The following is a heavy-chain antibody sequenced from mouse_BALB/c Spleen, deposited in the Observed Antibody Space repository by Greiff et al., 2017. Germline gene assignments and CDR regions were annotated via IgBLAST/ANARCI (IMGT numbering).Heavy chain of an antibody. Sequence: EVKLQESGAELVKPGASVKLSCTASGFNIKDTYMHWVKQRPEQGLEWIGRIDPANGNTKYDPKFQGKATITADTSSNTAYLQLSSLTSEDTAVYYCARRPYYYYAMDYWGQGTSVTVSS. CDR2: IDPANGNT. V-gene: IGHV14-3*02. CDR1: GFNIKDTY. D-gene: IGHD2-10*01. J-gene: IGHJ4*01. CDR3: ARRPYYYYAMDY.